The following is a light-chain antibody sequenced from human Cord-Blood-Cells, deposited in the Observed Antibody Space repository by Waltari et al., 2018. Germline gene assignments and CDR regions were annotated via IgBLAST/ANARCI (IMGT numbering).Light chain of an antibody. CDR3: QQRSNWPLT. Sequence: DIVLTQSPATLSLSPGERATLSCRASHMGSSYLPCYQQKPGQAPRLLIYDASNRATGSPARFSGSGSGTDFTLTISSREPEEVAVYYCQQRSNWPLTFGGGTKVEIK. J-gene: IGKJ4*01. V-gene: IGKV3-11*01. CDR2: DAS. CDR1: HMGSSY.